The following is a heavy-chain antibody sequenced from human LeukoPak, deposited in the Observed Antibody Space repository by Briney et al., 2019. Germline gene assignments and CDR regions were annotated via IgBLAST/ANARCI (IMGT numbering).Heavy chain of an antibody. D-gene: IGHD3-10*01. CDR2: IYYSGST. CDR1: GGSISSYY. Sequence: TSETLSLTCTVSGGSISSYYWSWIRQPPGKGLEWIGYIYYSGSTNYNPSLKSRVTISVDTSKNQFSLKLSSVAAADTAVYYCARLGQITMVRGQSYYYHSMDVWGQGTTVTVSS. CDR3: ARLGQITMVRGQSYYYHSMDV. V-gene: IGHV4-59*12. J-gene: IGHJ6*02.